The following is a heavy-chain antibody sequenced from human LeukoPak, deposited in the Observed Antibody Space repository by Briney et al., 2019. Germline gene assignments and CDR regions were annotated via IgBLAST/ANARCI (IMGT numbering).Heavy chain of an antibody. CDR1: GGSFSGYY. CDR2: IYYSGST. Sequence: SETLSLTCAVYGGSFSGYYWTWLRQPPGKGLERTGYIYYSGSTNYNPSLKSRVTMSLEPSKNQFSLKLTSVTAADTAVYYCARRFAVNPRYAFDIWGQGAMVTVSS. D-gene: IGHD4-17*01. CDR3: ARRFAVNPRYAFDI. V-gene: IGHV4-59*08. J-gene: IGHJ3*02.